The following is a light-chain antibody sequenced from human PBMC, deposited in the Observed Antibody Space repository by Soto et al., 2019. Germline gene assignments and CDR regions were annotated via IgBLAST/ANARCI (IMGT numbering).Light chain of an antibody. J-gene: IGKJ1*01. Sequence: EIVMTQSPATLSVSLGERATLSCRASQSVSSNLAWYQQKPGQAPRLLIYGASTRATGIPARFSGSGSGTEFTLNISSLQSEDFEVYSCQQYNSWPRTFGQGTKVDIK. V-gene: IGKV3-15*01. CDR2: GAS. CDR3: QQYNSWPRT. CDR1: QSVSSN.